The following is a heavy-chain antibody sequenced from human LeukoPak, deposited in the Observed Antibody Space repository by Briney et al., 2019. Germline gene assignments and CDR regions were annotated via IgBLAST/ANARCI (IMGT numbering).Heavy chain of an antibody. CDR3: AKGRVSDC. V-gene: IGHV3-23*01. J-gene: IGHJ4*02. CDR2: ISGSDNST. Sequence: GGSLRLSCAASGFTFSNYAMSWVRQAPGKGLEWVSSISGSDNSTYYAESVKGRFTISRDNSENTLYLQMNSLRAEDTAMYYCAKGRVSDCWGQGTLVTVSS. CDR1: GFTFSNYA. D-gene: IGHD5/OR15-5a*01.